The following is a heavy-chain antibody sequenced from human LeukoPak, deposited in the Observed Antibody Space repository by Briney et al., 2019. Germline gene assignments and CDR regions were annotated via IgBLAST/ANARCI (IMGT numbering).Heavy chain of an antibody. V-gene: IGHV4-4*07. Sequence: SETLSLTCSVSVGSITNFFWTWIREPAGKGLEYIGRIYASGSIDYNPSLKGRVTMSVDTSNNQFSLNLTSVTAADTALYFCARSARFNYFYMDVWGKGTSVTVSS. J-gene: IGHJ6*03. CDR3: ARSARFNYFYMDV. D-gene: IGHD2-15*01. CDR2: IYASGSI. CDR1: VGSITNFF.